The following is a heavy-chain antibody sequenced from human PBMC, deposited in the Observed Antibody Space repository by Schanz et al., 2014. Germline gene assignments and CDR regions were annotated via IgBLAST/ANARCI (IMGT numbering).Heavy chain of an antibody. V-gene: IGHV3-23*01. Sequence: EVQLLESGGGLVQPGGSLRLSCAASGFIFGSSVMAWVRQAPGKGLEWVSDITGASDHIDYAESVKGRFTISRDNSKNTLYLQMDSLRAEDTAVYFCAKKVPAYNPFDSWGQGTLVTVSS. J-gene: IGHJ4*02. CDR1: GFIFGSSV. D-gene: IGHD1-1*01. CDR2: ITGASDHI. CDR3: AKKVPAYNPFDS.